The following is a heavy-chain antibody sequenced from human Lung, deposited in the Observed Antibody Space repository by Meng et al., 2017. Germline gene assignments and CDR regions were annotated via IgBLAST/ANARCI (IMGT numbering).Heavy chain of an antibody. Sequence: QVQLVQSGAEVKKPGASVKVACKTSGYTFTSHGISWVRQAPGQGLEWMGWISAHSGNTNYAQKLQGRVTMTTDTSTSTAYMELRSLRSDDTAVYYCARDIGQWLVQRDLDYWGQGTLVTVSS. CDR2: ISAHSGNT. CDR3: ARDIGQWLVQRDLDY. D-gene: IGHD6-19*01. J-gene: IGHJ4*02. CDR1: GYTFTSHG. V-gene: IGHV1-18*04.